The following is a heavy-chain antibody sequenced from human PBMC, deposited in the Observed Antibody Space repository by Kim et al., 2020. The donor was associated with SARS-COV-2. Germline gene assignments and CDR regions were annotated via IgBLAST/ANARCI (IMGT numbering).Heavy chain of an antibody. D-gene: IGHD1-26*01. CDR3: ARVGLYSGSYYFDF. V-gene: IGHV4-61*01. CDR1: GDSVSSNSYY. CDR2: IYHNGRT. Sequence: ETLSLTCTVSGDSVSSNSYYWSWIRQPPGKGLEWIGYIYHNGRTNYNPSLKSRVTVSVDTSKNQFSLRLRSVTAADTAVYYCARVGLYSGSYYFDFWG. J-gene: IGHJ4*01.